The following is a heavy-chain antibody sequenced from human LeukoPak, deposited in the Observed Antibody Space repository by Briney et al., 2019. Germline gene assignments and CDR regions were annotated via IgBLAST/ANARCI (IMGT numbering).Heavy chain of an antibody. CDR3: ARHGYGHQGNWFDP. V-gene: IGHV4-34*01. Sequence: SETLSLTCAVYGGSFSGYYWTWIRQPPGEGLEWIGEINHSGNTNYNPSLKSRVTISVDTSNNQFSLKLSSVTAADTALYYCARHGYGHQGNWFDPWSQGTLVTVSS. D-gene: IGHD5-18*01. CDR1: GGSFSGYY. CDR2: INHSGNT. J-gene: IGHJ5*02.